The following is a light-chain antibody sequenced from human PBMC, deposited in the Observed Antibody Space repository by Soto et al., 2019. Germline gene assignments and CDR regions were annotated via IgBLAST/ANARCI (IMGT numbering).Light chain of an antibody. V-gene: IGKV1-5*03. J-gene: IGKJ1*01. CDR2: KAS. CDR3: QQYKSQRT. CDR1: QYISSW. Sequence: DIQMTQSPSTLSASVGDRVTITCRASQYISSWLAWYQQKPGKAPKLLIYKASSLESGVPSRFSGSGSGTEFTLTSSSLQPDDFATYYCQQYKSQRTFGQGTKVEIQ.